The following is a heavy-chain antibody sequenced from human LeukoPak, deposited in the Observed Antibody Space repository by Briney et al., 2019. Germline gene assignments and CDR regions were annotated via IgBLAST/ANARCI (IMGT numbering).Heavy chain of an antibody. J-gene: IGHJ4*02. CDR1: GYSFNMYW. V-gene: IGHV5-51*01. Sequence: GESLKISCKGSGYSFNMYWIGWVRQMPGKGLEWVGIIYPGDSDTRYSPSFEGQVTISVDKAINTAYLQWNSLKASDSAMYYCARLPDKPSGYDSFDYWGQGTLVTVSS. CDR2: IYPGDSDT. CDR3: ARLPDKPSGYDSFDY. D-gene: IGHD5-12*01.